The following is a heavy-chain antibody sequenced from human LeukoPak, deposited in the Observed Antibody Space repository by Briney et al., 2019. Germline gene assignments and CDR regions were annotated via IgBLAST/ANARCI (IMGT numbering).Heavy chain of an antibody. CDR3: ARDSAPIYSYGSRLDYYYGMDV. J-gene: IGHJ6*02. CDR1: GFTFSSYG. V-gene: IGHV3-33*01. Sequence: GRSLRLSCAASGFTFSSYGMHWVRRAPGKGLEWVAVIWYDGSNKYYADSVKGRFTISRDNSKNTLYLQMNSLRAEDTAVYYCARDSAPIYSYGSRLDYYYGMDVWGQGTTVTVSS. CDR2: IWYDGSNK. D-gene: IGHD5-18*01.